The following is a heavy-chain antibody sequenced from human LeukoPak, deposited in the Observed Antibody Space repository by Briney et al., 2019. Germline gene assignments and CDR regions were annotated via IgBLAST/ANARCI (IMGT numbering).Heavy chain of an antibody. V-gene: IGHV3-64D*06. D-gene: IGHD3-10*01. Sequence: GSLRLSCSASGFTFSSYAMHWVRQAPGKGLEYVSAISSNGGSTYYADSVKGRLTISRDNSKNTLYLQMSSLRAEDTAVYYCVKGLYPIVRSPFDYWGQGTLVTVSS. CDR1: GFTFSSYA. CDR2: ISSNGGST. J-gene: IGHJ4*02. CDR3: VKGLYPIVRSPFDY.